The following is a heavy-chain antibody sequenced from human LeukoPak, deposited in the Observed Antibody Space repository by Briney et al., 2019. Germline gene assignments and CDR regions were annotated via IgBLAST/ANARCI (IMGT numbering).Heavy chain of an antibody. CDR1: GFTFSSYW. J-gene: IGHJ4*02. V-gene: IGHV3-7*01. CDR3: AKETRGYYDS. CDR2: IKQDGSEK. Sequence: GGSLRLSCAASGFTFSSYWMSWVRQAPGKGLEWVANIKQDGSEKNSVDSVKGRFTISRDNAKNSVYLQMNSLRVEDTAVYYCAKETRGYYDSWGQGTLVTVSS.